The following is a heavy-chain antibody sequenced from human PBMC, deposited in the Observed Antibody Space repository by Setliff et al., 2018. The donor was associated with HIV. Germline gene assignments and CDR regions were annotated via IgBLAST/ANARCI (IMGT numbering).Heavy chain of an antibody. CDR1: GGSISSYY. CDR2: IHYSGNT. D-gene: IGHD6-19*01. J-gene: IGHJ4*02. V-gene: IGHV4-59*08. CDR3: ARLRQWLAFFDS. Sequence: SETLSLTCTVSGGSISSYYWSWIRQPPGKGLEWIGYIHYSGNTSYNPSLKSRLTISVDTSKNQFSLKLTSVTAADTAVYYCARLRQWLAFFDSWGRGTLVTVSS.